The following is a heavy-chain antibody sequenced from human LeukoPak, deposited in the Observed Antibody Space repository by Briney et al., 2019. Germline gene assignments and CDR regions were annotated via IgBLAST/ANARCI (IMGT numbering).Heavy chain of an antibody. CDR1: GGSISSYY. V-gene: IGHV4-59*01. J-gene: IGHJ4*02. CDR3: ARGDDYKSTLFDY. Sequence: PSETLSLTCTVSGGSISSYYWNWIRQPPGKGLEWIGYIYYRGSTNYNPSLKSRVTISVDTSKNQFSLILSSATATDTAMYYCARGDDYKSTLFDYWGQGTLVTVSS. CDR2: IYYRGST. D-gene: IGHD5-12*01.